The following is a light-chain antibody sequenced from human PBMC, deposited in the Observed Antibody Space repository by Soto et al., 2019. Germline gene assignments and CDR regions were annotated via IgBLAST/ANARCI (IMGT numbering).Light chain of an antibody. CDR2: DNS. CDR3: QSYDRSLSGSRV. CDR1: SSNIGAGYD. Sequence: QSVLTQPPSVSGAPGTRVTISCTGSSSNIGAGYDVHWYQQLPGTAPKLLIYDNSNRPSGVPDRFSGSKSGTSASLAITGLQAEDEADYYCQSYDRSLSGSRVFGTGTKLTVL. J-gene: IGLJ1*01. V-gene: IGLV1-40*01.